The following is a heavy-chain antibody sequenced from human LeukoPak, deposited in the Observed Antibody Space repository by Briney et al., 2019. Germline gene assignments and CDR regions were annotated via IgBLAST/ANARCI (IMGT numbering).Heavy chain of an antibody. CDR2: IIPIFGTA. V-gene: IGHV1-69*06. D-gene: IGHD6-19*01. Sequence: GSSVTVSCQASVGTFSSYAISWVRQAPGQGLEWMGGIIPIFGTAHYAQKFQGRVTITADKSTSTAYMELSSLRSEDTAVYYCARDYLSRYSSGWYSSFDIWGQGTMVTVSS. J-gene: IGHJ3*02. CDR1: VGTFSSYA. CDR3: ARDYLSRYSSGWYSSFDI.